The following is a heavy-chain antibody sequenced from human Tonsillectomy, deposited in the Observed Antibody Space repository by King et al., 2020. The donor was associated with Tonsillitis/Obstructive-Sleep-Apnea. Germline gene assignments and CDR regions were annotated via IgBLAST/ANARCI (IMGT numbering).Heavy chain of an antibody. CDR1: GFTFGDYA. J-gene: IGHJ3*02. CDR2: IRSKAYGGTT. Sequence: VQLVESGGGLVQPGRSLRLSCTASGFTFGDYAMSWVRQAPGKGLEWVGFIRSKAYGGTTEYAASVKGRFTISRDDSKSIAYLQMNSLKTEDTAVDYCTRVNCYEYVWWSYRSHGSFDIWGQGTVVTVSS. CDR3: TRVNCYEYVWWSYRSHGSFDI. V-gene: IGHV3-49*04. D-gene: IGHD3-16*02.